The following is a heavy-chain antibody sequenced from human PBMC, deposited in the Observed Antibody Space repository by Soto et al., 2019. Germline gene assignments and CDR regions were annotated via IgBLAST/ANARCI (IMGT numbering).Heavy chain of an antibody. CDR3: ARYSGTYYFDF. V-gene: IGHV4-39*01. CDR2: IYYTGST. Sequence: QPQLQESGPGLVKPSETLSLTCTVSGGSISSSNYYWGWIRQPPGKGLEWIGSIYYTGSTYYNPSLKSRVTISVDTSKSQFSLQVTSVTAADTAVYYCARYSGTYYFDFWGQGTLVTVSA. CDR1: GGSISSSNYY. J-gene: IGHJ4*02. D-gene: IGHD1-26*01.